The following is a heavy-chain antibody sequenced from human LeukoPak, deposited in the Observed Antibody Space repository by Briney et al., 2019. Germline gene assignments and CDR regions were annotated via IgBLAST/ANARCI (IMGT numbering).Heavy chain of an antibody. Sequence: GGSLRLSCAASGFTFSSYSMNWVRQAPGKGLEWVSSISSSSSYIYYADSVKGRFTISRDNAKNSLYLQMNSLRAEDTAVYYCARDYRVLPAAMWWFDPWGQGTLVTVSS. CDR1: GFTFSSYS. J-gene: IGHJ5*02. CDR2: ISSSSSYI. CDR3: ARDYRVLPAAMWWFDP. D-gene: IGHD2-2*01. V-gene: IGHV3-21*01.